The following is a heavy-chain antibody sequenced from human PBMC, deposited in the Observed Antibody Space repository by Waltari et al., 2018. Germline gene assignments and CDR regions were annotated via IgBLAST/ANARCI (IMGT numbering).Heavy chain of an antibody. J-gene: IGHJ4*02. CDR3: ARVGRFSASAKH. V-gene: IGHV4-34*01. CDR1: GGSFSGYY. D-gene: IGHD3-3*01. CDR2: INHSESN. Sequence: QVQLQQWGAGLLKPSETLSLTCAVYGGSFSGYYWSWIRQPPGKGLEGIGEINHSESNNYTPSLKSRVTIAVDTSKNQFSLKLSSVTAADPAVYYCARVGRFSASAKHWGQGTLVTVSS.